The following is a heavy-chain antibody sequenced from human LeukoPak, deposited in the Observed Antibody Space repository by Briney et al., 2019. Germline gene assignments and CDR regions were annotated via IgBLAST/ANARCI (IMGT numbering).Heavy chain of an antibody. CDR2: INTDGSST. CDR3: ARAYYDFWSGQDAFDI. Sequence: PGGSLRLSCAASGFTFSTYWMHWVRQAPGKGLVWVSRINTDGSSTSYADSVKGRFTISRDNAKNTLYLQMNSLRAEDTAVYYCARAYYDFWSGQDAFDIWGQGTMVTVSS. D-gene: IGHD3-3*01. J-gene: IGHJ3*02. V-gene: IGHV3-74*01. CDR1: GFTFSTYW.